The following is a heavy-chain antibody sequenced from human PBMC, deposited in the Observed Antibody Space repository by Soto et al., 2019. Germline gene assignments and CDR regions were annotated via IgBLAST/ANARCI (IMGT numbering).Heavy chain of an antibody. J-gene: IGHJ4*02. CDR1: GFAFSSYS. CDR2: ISSGSSTI. V-gene: IGHV3-48*02. Sequence: EVQLVESGGGLVQPGGSLRLSCAASGFAFSSYSMYWVRQAPGKGLEWVSYISSGSSTIDYADSVKGRFTISRDNAKNSLYLQMNSLRDEDTAVYYCATGYTYYYDSNAHGGDYWGQGTQVTVSS. D-gene: IGHD3-22*01. CDR3: ATGYTYYYDSNAHGGDY.